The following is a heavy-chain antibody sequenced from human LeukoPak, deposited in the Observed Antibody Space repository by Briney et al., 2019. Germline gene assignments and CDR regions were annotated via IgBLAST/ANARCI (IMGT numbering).Heavy chain of an antibody. D-gene: IGHD1-26*01. CDR3: ATHSGSYWGPWFDP. Sequence: PSETLSLTCTVSGGSISGYYWSWIRQPPGKGLECIGYISYSGNTNYNPSLKNRVTISVDTSKNQFSLKLSSVTAADTAVYYCATHSGSYWGPWFDPWGQGTLVTVSS. CDR2: ISYSGNT. V-gene: IGHV4-59*01. CDR1: GGSISGYY. J-gene: IGHJ5*02.